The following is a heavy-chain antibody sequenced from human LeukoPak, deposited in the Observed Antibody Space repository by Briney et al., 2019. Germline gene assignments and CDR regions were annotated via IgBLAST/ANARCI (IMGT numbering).Heavy chain of an antibody. D-gene: IGHD1-26*01. V-gene: IGHV3-21*01. CDR3: ARDLGGWELPTGPSDAFDI. CDR2: ISSSSSYI. CDR1: GFTFSSYS. J-gene: IGHJ3*02. Sequence: GGSLRLSCAASGFTFSSYSMNWVRQAPGKGLEWVSSISSSSSYIYYADSVKGRFTISRDNAKNSLYLQMNSLRAEDTAVYYCARDLGGWELPTGPSDAFDIWGQGTMVTVSS.